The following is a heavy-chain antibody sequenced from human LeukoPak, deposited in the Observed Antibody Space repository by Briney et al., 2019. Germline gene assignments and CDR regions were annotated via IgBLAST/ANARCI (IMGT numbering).Heavy chain of an antibody. V-gene: IGHV4-59*01. CDR2: IYYGGST. Sequence: SETLSLTRSVSGDSINSNYWSWMRQPPGKGRAWIGYIYYGGSTNYNPSLKSRVSMSVDTSKNQFSLNLSSVTAADTAMYLCERRLSGCPGSRCRAHFHYWGQGTLVTVSS. CDR3: ERRLSGCPGSRCRAHFHY. D-gene: IGHD2-2*01. CDR1: GDSINSNY. J-gene: IGHJ4*02.